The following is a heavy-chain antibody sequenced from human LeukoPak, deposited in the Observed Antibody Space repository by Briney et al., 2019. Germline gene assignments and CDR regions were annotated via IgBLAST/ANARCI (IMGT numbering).Heavy chain of an antibody. V-gene: IGHV4-61*02. CDR2: IYTSGST. CDR1: GGSISSGSYY. CDR3: AREAKPYWFDP. J-gene: IGHJ5*02. Sequence: PSQTLSLTCTVSGGSISSGSYYWSWIRQPAGKGLEWIGRIYTSGSTNYNPSLKSRVTISVDTSKNQFSLKLSSVTAADTAVYYCAREAKPYWFDPWGQGTLVTVSS.